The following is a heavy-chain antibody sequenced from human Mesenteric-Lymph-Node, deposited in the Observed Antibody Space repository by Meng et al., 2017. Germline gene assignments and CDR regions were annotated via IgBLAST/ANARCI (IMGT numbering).Heavy chain of an antibody. CDR1: GYTFTSYG. CDR3: AIKKDTYYYDSSAPRAYDY. D-gene: IGHD3-22*01. J-gene: IGHJ4*02. Sequence: ASVKVSCKASGYTFTSYGISWVRQAPGQGLEWMGWISAYNGNTNYAQKLQGRVTMTTDTSTSTAYMELRSLRSDDTAVYYCAIKKDTYYYDSSAPRAYDYWGQGTLVTVSS. CDR2: ISAYNGNT. V-gene: IGHV1-18*01.